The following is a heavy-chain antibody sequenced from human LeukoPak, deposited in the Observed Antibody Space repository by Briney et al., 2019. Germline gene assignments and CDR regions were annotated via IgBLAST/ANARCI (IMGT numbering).Heavy chain of an antibody. CDR1: GGSISSSNW. CDR3: ARVTYYDFWSGQMDAFDI. J-gene: IGHJ3*02. V-gene: IGHV4-4*02. CDR2: IYHSGST. Sequence: SETLSLTCAVSGGSISSSNWWSWVRQPPGKGLEWIGEIYHSGSTNYNPSLKSRVTISVDTSKNQFSLKLSSVTAADTAVYYCARVTYYDFWSGQMDAFDIWGQGTMVTVSS. D-gene: IGHD3-3*01.